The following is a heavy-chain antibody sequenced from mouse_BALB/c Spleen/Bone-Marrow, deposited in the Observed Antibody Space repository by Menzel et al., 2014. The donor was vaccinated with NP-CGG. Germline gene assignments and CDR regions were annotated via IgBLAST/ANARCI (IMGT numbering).Heavy chain of an antibody. CDR1: GFDFSRYW. CDR2: INPDSRTI. D-gene: IGHD1-1*01. Sequence: EVMLVESGGGLVQPGGSLKLSCAASGFDFSRYWMSWVRQAPGKGLEWIGEINPDSRTINYSPSLKDKFIISRDNAKNTLYLRSNKVRPEDTALYYCARPDYYGYLNYWGQGTTLTVSS. V-gene: IGHV4-1*02. J-gene: IGHJ2*01. CDR3: ARPDYYGYLNY.